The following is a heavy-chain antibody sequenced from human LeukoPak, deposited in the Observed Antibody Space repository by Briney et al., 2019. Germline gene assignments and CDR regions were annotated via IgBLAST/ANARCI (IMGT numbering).Heavy chain of an antibody. CDR2: IYSDGRT. Sequence: GGSLRLSCAASGFTFSSNYMSWVRQAPGKGLEWVSVIYSDGRTYYADSVKGRFTISRDNSKNTLYLQMNNLRAEDTAVYYCAKGVSNPLYYFDYWGQGTLVTVSS. CDR1: GFTFSSNY. CDR3: AKGVSNPLYYFDY. D-gene: IGHD5/OR15-5a*01. V-gene: IGHV3-53*01. J-gene: IGHJ4*02.